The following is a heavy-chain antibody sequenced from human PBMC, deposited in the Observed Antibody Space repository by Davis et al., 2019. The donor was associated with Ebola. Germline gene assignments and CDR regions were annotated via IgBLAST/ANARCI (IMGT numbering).Heavy chain of an antibody. J-gene: IGHJ5*02. CDR2: IKPDGSEK. CDR1: GFTFSTYW. Sequence: PSETLSLTCAASGFTFSTYWMSWVRQTPGKGLEWLANIKPDGSEKYYVDSVKGRFTISRDNSKNTLYLQMNSLRAEDTAVYYCARQGWSGYSLRHWLDPWGRGTLVTVSS. CDR3: ARQGWSGYSLRHWLDP. D-gene: IGHD3-3*01. V-gene: IGHV3-7*01.